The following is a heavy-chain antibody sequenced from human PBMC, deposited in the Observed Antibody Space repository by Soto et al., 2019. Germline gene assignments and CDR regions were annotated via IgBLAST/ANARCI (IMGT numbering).Heavy chain of an antibody. CDR2: MNPSSGNK. CDR1: GYSFSSYD. Sequence: QVQLVQSGAEVRKPGASVKVSCKASGYSFSSYDINWVRQAAGQGLEWMGWMNPSSGNKAYAQKFQGRVAMTKNTSISTADMELTSLTSEDTAGNYCERGGVSRGAFDLWGQGTVVTVTS. V-gene: IGHV1-8*01. CDR3: ERGGVSRGAFDL. D-gene: IGHD3-10*01. J-gene: IGHJ3*01.